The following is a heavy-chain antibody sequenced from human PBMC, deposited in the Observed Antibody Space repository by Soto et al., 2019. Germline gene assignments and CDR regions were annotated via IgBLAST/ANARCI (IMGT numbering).Heavy chain of an antibody. CDR3: AREGYCISTSCRHYDYYGMDV. CDR2: ISAYNGNT. CDR1: GYTFTSYG. J-gene: IGHJ6*02. D-gene: IGHD2-2*01. V-gene: IGHV1-18*01. Sequence: QVQLVQSGAEVKKPGASVKVSCKASGYTFTSYGISWVRQAPGQGLEWMGWISAYNGNTNYAQKLQGRVTMPPDTSTSTAYMELRSLRSDDTAVYYCAREGYCISTSCRHYDYYGMDVWGQGTTVTVSS.